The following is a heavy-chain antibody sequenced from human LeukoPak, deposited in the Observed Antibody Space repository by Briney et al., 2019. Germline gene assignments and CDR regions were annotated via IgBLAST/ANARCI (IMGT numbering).Heavy chain of an antibody. V-gene: IGHV3-7*01. J-gene: IGHJ4*02. CDR1: GFTFSSYW. CDR2: IKQDGSEK. CDR3: ARAHSSPMVFDY. D-gene: IGHD3-10*01. Sequence: GGSLRLSCAASGFTFSSYWVSWVRQAPGKGLEWVANIKQDGSEKYYVDSVKGRFTISRDNAKNSLYLQMNSLRAEDTAVYYCARAHSSPMVFDYWGQGTLVTVSS.